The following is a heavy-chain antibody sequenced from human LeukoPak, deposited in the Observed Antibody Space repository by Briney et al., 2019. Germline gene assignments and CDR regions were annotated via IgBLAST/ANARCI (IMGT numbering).Heavy chain of an antibody. CDR1: GGTFSSYA. D-gene: IGHD3-22*01. CDR3: ARMGISYYYDSSGSYFDY. Sequence: ASVKVPCKASGGTFSSYAISWVRQAPGQGLEWMGGIIPIFGTANYAQKFQGRVTITTDESTSTAYMELSSLRSEDTAVYYCARMGISYYYDSSGSYFDYWGQGTLVTVSS. J-gene: IGHJ4*02. CDR2: IIPIFGTA. V-gene: IGHV1-69*05.